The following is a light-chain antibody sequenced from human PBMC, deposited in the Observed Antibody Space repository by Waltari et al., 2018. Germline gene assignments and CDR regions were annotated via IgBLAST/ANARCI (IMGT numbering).Light chain of an antibody. CDR3: QQYKYWPPLT. CDR2: GAS. Sequence: VLTQSPATLSVSPGERATLSCRASQSVSTNLAWYQQKPGQAPRLLIYGASTRATGIPARFSGSGSATEFTLTITSLQSEDFAVYYCQQYKYWPPLTFGGGTKVEIK. CDR1: QSVSTN. J-gene: IGKJ4*01. V-gene: IGKV3-15*01.